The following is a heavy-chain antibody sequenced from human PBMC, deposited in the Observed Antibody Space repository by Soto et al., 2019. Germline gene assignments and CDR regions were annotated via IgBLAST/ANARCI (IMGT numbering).Heavy chain of an antibody. Sequence: QVQLVQSGAEVKKPGSSVKVSCKASGGTFSSYAISWVRQAPGQGLEWMGGIIPIFGTANYAQKFQGRVTITADKSTSTAYMELSSLRSEDTAVYYCARALPDSDCSGGNDAFDIWGQGTMVTVSS. CDR2: IIPIFGTA. CDR3: ARALPDSDCSGGNDAFDI. V-gene: IGHV1-69*06. J-gene: IGHJ3*02. CDR1: GGTFSSYA. D-gene: IGHD2-15*01.